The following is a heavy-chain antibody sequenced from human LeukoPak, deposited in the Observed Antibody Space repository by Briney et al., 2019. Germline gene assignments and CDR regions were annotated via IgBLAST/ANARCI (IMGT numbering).Heavy chain of an antibody. D-gene: IGHD2-2*01. J-gene: IGHJ4*02. Sequence: HPGGSLRLSCAASGFTFSSYGMHWVCQAPGKGLEWVAVISYDGSNKYYADSVKGRFTISRDNSKNTLFLQMNSLRAEDTAVYYCARDILGYCSNTSCYHTSSFDYWGQGTLVTVSS. CDR1: GFTFSSYG. CDR3: ARDILGYCSNTSCYHTSSFDY. CDR2: ISYDGSNK. V-gene: IGHV3-30*03.